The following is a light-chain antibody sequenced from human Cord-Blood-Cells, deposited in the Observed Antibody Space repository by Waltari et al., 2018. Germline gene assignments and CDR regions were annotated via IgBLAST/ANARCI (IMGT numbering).Light chain of an antibody. CDR3: QQYNSYSRT. J-gene: IGKJ1*01. CDR2: KAS. V-gene: IGKV1-5*03. CDR1: QSISSW. Sequence: EMQLTQSPSTRSASVGGGVTITCRASQSISSWLAWYQQKPGKAPKLLIYKASSLESGVPTRFSGSGSGTEFTLTISSLQPDDFATYYCQQYNSYSRTFGQGTKVEIK.